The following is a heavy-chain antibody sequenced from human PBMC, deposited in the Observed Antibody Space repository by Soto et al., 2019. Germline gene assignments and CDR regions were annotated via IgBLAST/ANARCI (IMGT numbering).Heavy chain of an antibody. D-gene: IGHD2-8*01. Sequence: SETLSLTCTVSGGSISNFYWSWIRQPPGKGLEWIGYISYSGSTNYNPPLKSRVSISVDTSKNQLSLNLTSVTAADTAVYYCARAPMVLSRSYFDSWGQGTPVTVSS. CDR3: ARAPMVLSRSYFDS. J-gene: IGHJ4*02. CDR2: ISYSGST. CDR1: GGSISNFY. V-gene: IGHV4-59*01.